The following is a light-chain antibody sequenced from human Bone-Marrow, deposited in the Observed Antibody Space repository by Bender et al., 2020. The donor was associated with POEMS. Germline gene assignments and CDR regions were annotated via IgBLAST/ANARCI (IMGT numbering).Light chain of an antibody. CDR3: TSYSSTSTYLL. Sequence: QSALTQPASVSGSPGQSITISCTGTSSDIGSYDYVSWFQHHPGKAPKLMIYGVSDRPSGVSNRFSGSKSGNTASLTISGLQAEDEADYYCTSYSSTSTYLLFGGGTKLTVL. CDR1: SSDIGSYDY. J-gene: IGLJ2*01. CDR2: GVS. V-gene: IGLV2-14*03.